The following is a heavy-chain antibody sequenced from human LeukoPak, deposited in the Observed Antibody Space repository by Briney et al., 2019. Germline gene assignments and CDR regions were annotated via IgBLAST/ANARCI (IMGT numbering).Heavy chain of an antibody. Sequence: EASVKVSCKASGYTFTGYYMHWVRQAPGQGLEWMGWINPNSGGTNYAQKFQGRVTITRDTSASTAYMELSSLRSEDTAVYYCARVDLWFGELLPWGQGTLVTVSS. V-gene: IGHV1-2*02. CDR2: INPNSGGT. CDR3: ARVDLWFGELLP. J-gene: IGHJ4*02. D-gene: IGHD3-10*01. CDR1: GYTFTGYY.